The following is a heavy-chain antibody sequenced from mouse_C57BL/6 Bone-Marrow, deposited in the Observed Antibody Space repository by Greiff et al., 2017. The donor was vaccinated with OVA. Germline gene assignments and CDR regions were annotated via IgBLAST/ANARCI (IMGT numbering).Heavy chain of an antibody. Sequence: VNVVESGPGLVAPSQSLSITCTVSGFSLTSYAISWVRQPPGKGLEWLGVIWTGGGTNYNSALKSRLSISKDNSKSQVFLKMNSLQTDDTARYYCARNGDTTVVSHYFDYWGQGTTLTVSS. CDR3: ARNGDTTVVSHYFDY. D-gene: IGHD1-1*01. V-gene: IGHV2-9-1*01. CDR1: GFSLTSYA. J-gene: IGHJ2*01. CDR2: IWTGGGT.